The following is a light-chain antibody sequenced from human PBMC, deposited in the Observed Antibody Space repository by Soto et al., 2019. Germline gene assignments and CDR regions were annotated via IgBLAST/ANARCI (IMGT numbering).Light chain of an antibody. CDR2: RNN. Sequence: QSVLTQPPSASGTPGQRVTISCSGSSSNIGNDYVHWYQQFPGTAPKLLIYRNNQRPSGVPDRFSGSKSGTSASLAISDLRSEDEADYYCVGWDTSLSGHWVFGGGTKLTV. CDR3: VGWDTSLSGHWV. V-gene: IGLV1-47*01. CDR1: SSNIGNDY. J-gene: IGLJ3*02.